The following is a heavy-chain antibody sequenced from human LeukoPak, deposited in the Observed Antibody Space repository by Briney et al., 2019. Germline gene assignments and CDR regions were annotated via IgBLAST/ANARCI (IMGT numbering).Heavy chain of an antibody. J-gene: IGHJ1*01. D-gene: IGHD6-13*01. V-gene: IGHV1-69*13. Sequence: SVKVSCKASGYTFTSYYMHWVRQAPGQGLAWMGGIIPIFGTPNYAQRFQGRVTITADESTSTAYMELSSLRSEDTAVYYCVREEGQQLELAYFQHWGQGTLVTVSS. CDR3: VREEGQQLELAYFQH. CDR1: GYTFTSYY. CDR2: IIPIFGTP.